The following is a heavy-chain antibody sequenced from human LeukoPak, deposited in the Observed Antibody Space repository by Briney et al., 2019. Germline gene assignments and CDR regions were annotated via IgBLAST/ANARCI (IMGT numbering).Heavy chain of an antibody. CDR2: FTSNGAST. CDR1: AFTFSTYV. D-gene: IGHD4/OR15-4a*01. CDR3: ARRAGAYSHPYDY. Sequence: PGGSLRLSCAASAFTFSTYVIHWVRQAPGRGLEYVSSFTSNGASTYYAKSVKGRFTISRDNSKNTVSLQMGSLRAEDTAVYYCARRAGAYSHPYDYWGQGTLVTVSS. V-gene: IGHV3-64*01. J-gene: IGHJ4*02.